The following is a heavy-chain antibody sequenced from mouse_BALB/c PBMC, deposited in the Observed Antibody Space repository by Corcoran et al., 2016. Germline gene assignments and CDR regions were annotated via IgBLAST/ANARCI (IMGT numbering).Heavy chain of an antibody. CDR3: ARDRYWYFDV. Sequence: EVQLQQSGPELMKPGASVKMSCKASGYTFTDYYMTWVKQSHGKSLEWIGDINPNNGGTSYNQKFKGKATLTVDKSSSTAYMQLNSLTSEDSAVYYCARDRYWYFDVGGAGTTVTVSS. J-gene: IGHJ1*01. CDR2: INPNNGGT. V-gene: IGHV1-26*01. CDR1: GYTFTDYY. D-gene: IGHD2-14*01.